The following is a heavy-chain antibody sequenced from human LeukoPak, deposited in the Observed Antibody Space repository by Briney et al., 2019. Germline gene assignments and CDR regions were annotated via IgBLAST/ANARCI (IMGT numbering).Heavy chain of an antibody. D-gene: IGHD3-3*01. Sequence: ASVKVSCKASGYTFTSYYMHWVRQAPGQGLEWMGIIDPSGGSTSYAQKFQGRVTMTRDMSTSTVYMELSSLRSEDTAVYYCARDRRRITIFGVVIHFDAFDIWGQGTMVTVSS. CDR1: GYTFTSYY. J-gene: IGHJ3*02. V-gene: IGHV1-46*01. CDR2: IDPSGGST. CDR3: ARDRRRITIFGVVIHFDAFDI.